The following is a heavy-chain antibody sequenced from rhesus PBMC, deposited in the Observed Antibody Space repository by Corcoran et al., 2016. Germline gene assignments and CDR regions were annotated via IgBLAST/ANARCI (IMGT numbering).Heavy chain of an antibody. CDR3: AKGNSGYSYDY. J-gene: IGHJ4*01. Sequence: EVQLVQSGAEVKRPGESLKISCKTSGYSFTSYWISWVRQMPGKGLELMGALDTSDSDTRNSPSFQGQVNISADKSISTAYLQWSSLKASDTATYYCAKGNSGYSYDYWGQGVLVTVSS. CDR2: LDTSDSDT. CDR1: GYSFTSYW. D-gene: IGHD5-24*01. V-gene: IGHV5-2*01.